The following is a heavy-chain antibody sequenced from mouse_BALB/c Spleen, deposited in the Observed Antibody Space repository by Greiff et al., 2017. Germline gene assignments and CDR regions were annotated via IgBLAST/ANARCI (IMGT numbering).Heavy chain of an antibody. CDR2: IWAGGST. Sequence: VQLVESGPGLVAPSQSLSITCTVSGFSLTSYGVHWVRQPPGKGLEWLGVIWAGGSTNYNSALMSRLSISKDNSKSQVFLKMNSLQTDDTAMYYGARAAGGSPAWFAYWGQGTLVTVSA. D-gene: IGHD1-1*01. CDR3: ARAAGGSPAWFAY. CDR1: GFSLTSYG. V-gene: IGHV2-9*02. J-gene: IGHJ3*01.